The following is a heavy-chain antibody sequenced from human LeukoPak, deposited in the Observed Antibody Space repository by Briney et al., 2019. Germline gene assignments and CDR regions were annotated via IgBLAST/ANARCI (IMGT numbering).Heavy chain of an antibody. CDR2: INWNGGST. J-gene: IGHJ6*03. CDR1: GFTFDDYG. Sequence: GGSLRLSCAASGFTFDDYGMSWVRQPPGKGQEWVSGINWNGGSTGYADSVKGRFTISRDNAKNSLYLQMNSLSAEDTALYYCARDFGRRAYYYYYYMHVWGKGTTVTVSS. CDR3: ARDFGRRAYYYYYYMHV. D-gene: IGHD2-15*01. V-gene: IGHV3-20*04.